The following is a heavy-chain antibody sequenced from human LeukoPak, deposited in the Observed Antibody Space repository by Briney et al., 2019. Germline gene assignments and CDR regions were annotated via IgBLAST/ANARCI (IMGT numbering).Heavy chain of an antibody. D-gene: IGHD3-3*01. CDR3: ARQAPDYDFWSGYYTDY. V-gene: IGHV4-59*08. Sequence: TSETLSLTCTVSGGSISSYYWSWIRQPPGKGLEWIGYIYYSGSTNYNPSLKSRVTISVDTSKNQFSLKLSSVTAADTAVYYCARQAPDYDFWSGYYTDYWGQGTLVTVSS. CDR1: GGSISSYY. CDR2: IYYSGST. J-gene: IGHJ4*02.